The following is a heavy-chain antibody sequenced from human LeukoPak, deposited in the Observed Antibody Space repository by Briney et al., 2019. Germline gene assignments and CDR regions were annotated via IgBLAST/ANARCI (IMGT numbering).Heavy chain of an antibody. CDR2: ISWNSGSI. CDR3: AKDQNSDDYGDYFDY. CDR1: GFTFDDYA. V-gene: IGHV3-9*01. D-gene: IGHD4-17*01. J-gene: IGHJ4*02. Sequence: GGSLRLSCAASGFTFDDYAMHWVRQAPGKGLEWVSGISWNSGSIGYADSVKGRFTISRDNSKNTLYLQMNSLRAEDTAVYYCAKDQNSDDYGDYFDYWGQGTLVTVSS.